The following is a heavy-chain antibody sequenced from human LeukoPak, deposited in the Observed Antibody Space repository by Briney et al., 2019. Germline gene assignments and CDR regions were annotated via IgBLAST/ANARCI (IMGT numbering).Heavy chain of an antibody. CDR2: ISSNGGST. CDR1: GFTFSSYA. CDR3: ARDSGYDFWSGYHVDC. D-gene: IGHD3-3*01. V-gene: IGHV3-64*01. J-gene: IGHJ4*02. Sequence: GGSLRLSCAASGFTFSSYAMHWVRQAPGKGLEYVSAISSNGGSTYYANSVKGRFTISRDNSKNTLYLQMGILRAEDMAVYYCARDSGYDFWSGYHVDCWGQGTLVTVSS.